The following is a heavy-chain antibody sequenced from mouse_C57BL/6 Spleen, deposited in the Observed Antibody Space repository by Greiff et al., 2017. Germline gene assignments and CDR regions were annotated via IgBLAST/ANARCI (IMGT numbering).Heavy chain of an antibody. CDR1: GYTFTSYW. Sequence: QVQLQQPGAELVKPGASVKMSCKASGYTFTSYWITWVKQRPGQGLEWIGDIYPGSGSTNYNEKFKSKATLTVDTSSSTAYMQLSSLTSEDSAVYYCARFGSSGYVGPWFAYWGQGTLVTVSA. J-gene: IGHJ3*01. CDR3: ARFGSSGYVGPWFAY. V-gene: IGHV1-55*01. CDR2: IYPGSGST. D-gene: IGHD3-2*02.